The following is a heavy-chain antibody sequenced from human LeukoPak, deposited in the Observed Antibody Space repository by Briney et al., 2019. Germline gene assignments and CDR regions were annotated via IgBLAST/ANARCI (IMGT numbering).Heavy chain of an antibody. J-gene: IGHJ4*02. CDR2: ISSSSSYI. CDR1: GFTFSSYS. CDR3: ARESGYCSSTSCSIDY. V-gene: IGHV3-21*01. D-gene: IGHD2-2*01. Sequence: PGGSLRLSCAASGFTFSSYSMNWVRQAPGKGLEWVSSISSSSSYIYYADSVKGRFTISRDNAKHSLYLQMNSLRAEDTAVYYCARESGYCSSTSCSIDYWGQGTLVTVSS.